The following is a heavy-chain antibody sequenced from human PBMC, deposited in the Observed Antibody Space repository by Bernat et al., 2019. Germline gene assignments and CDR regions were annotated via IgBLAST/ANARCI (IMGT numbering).Heavy chain of an antibody. D-gene: IGHD1-26*01. V-gene: IGHV3-30-3*01. CDR2: ISYDGSNK. J-gene: IGHJ4*02. Sequence: QVQLVESGGGVVQPGRSLRLSCAASGFTFSSYAMHWVRQAPGKGLEWVAVISYDGSNKYYADSVKGRSTISRDNSKNTLYLQMNSLRAEDTAVYYCARDPLLKREPYYWGQGTLVTVSS. CDR1: GFTFSSYA. CDR3: ARDPLLKREPYY.